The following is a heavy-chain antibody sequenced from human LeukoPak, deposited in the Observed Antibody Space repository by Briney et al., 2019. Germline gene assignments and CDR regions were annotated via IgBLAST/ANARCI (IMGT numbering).Heavy chain of an antibody. CDR1: GFTFEDYA. CDR3: AKGTTTVTQDAFDV. CDR2: ISWNSDKI. J-gene: IGHJ3*01. Sequence: PGRSLRLSCAASGFTFEDYAMHWVRQVPGKGLEWVSSISWNSDKIGYADSVKGRFTISRDNAKNSLYLQMNSLRAEDTAFYYCAKGTTTVTQDAFDVWGQGTGVTVSS. D-gene: IGHD4-17*01. V-gene: IGHV3-9*01.